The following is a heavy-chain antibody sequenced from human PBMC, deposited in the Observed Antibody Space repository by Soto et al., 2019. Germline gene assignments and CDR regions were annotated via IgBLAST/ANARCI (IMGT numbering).Heavy chain of an antibody. V-gene: IGHV3-21*01. D-gene: IGHD3-16*01. CDR1: GFTFASYN. CDR2: IRHHSDYI. CDR3: ARWGSDERQTDGDSYHYYPMHV. Sequence: GGSPRLSCASSGFTFASYNMLWVRQAPGKGLERVASIRHHSDYIYHAVSAKGRFTVPRDNAKNSLFLEMTTLRDQDTAVYYCARWGSDERQTDGDSYHYYPMHVRGQGTTVSVSS. J-gene: IGHJ6*02.